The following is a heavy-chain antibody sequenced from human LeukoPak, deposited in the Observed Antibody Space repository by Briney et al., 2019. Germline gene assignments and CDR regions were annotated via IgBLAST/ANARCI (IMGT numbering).Heavy chain of an antibody. CDR1: GFTFSSYA. Sequence: GGSLRLSCAASGFTFSSYAMHWVRQAPGKGLEWVAVISYDGSNKYYADSVKGRFTISRDNSKNTLYLQMNSLRAEDTAVYYCAKEAEMATINERPLYYFDYWGQGTLVTVSS. V-gene: IGHV3-30*04. D-gene: IGHD5-24*01. J-gene: IGHJ4*02. CDR3: AKEAEMATINERPLYYFDY. CDR2: ISYDGSNK.